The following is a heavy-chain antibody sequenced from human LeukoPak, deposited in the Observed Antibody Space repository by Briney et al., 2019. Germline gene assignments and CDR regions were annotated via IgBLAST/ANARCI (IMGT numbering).Heavy chain of an antibody. V-gene: IGHV4-59*08. D-gene: IGHD3-22*01. CDR2: IYYSGST. CDR3: ARQGTSGSYLTGLDV. CDR1: GGSISSYY. Sequence: SETLSLTCTVSGGSISSYYWSWIRQPPGKGLEWIGSIYYSGSTYYNPSLKSRVTISVDTSKNQFSLELRSVTAADTAVYYCARQGTSGSYLTGLDVWGQGTTVTVSS. J-gene: IGHJ6*02.